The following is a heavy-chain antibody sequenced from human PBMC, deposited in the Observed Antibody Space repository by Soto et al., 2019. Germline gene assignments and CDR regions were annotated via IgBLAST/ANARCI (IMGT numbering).Heavy chain of an antibody. CDR1: GFTFSSYS. CDR2: ISSSSSYI. CDR3: ARDRQQLVKYNWFDP. Sequence: GGSLRLSCAASGFTFSSYSMNWVRQAPGKGLEWVSSISSSSSYIYYADSVKGRFTISRDNAKNSLYLQMNSLRAEDTAVYYCARDRQQLVKYNWFDPWGQGTLVTVSS. J-gene: IGHJ5*02. D-gene: IGHD6-13*01. V-gene: IGHV3-21*01.